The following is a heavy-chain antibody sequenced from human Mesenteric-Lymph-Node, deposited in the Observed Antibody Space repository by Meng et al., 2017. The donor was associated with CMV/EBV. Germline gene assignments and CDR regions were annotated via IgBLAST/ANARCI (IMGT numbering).Heavy chain of an antibody. CDR3: ARGIIHVGDGLDV. Sequence: SETLSLTCAVYGGSFSGYYWSWIRQPPGKGLEWIGEINHSGSTNYNPSLKSRVTISVDTSKNQFSLKLSSVTAADTAVYYCARGIIHVGDGLDVWGHGTTVTVSS. J-gene: IGHJ6*02. D-gene: IGHD3-16*01. CDR1: GGSFSGYY. CDR2: INHSGST. V-gene: IGHV4-34*01.